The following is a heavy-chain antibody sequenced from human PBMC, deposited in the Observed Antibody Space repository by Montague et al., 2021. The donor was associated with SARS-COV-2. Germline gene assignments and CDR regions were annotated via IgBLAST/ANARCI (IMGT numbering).Heavy chain of an antibody. D-gene: IGHD3-3*01. CDR1: GGSISSTYW. V-gene: IGHV4-4*02. J-gene: IGHJ4*02. Sequence: SETLSLTCAVSGGSISSTYWWSWVRNPPEKRLEWIGDIYHSGSTNYNPSLKSRVTISVDKSKNQFSLNLRSVTAADTAVYYCARVYWSVPGPGTLGALDSWGQGTLITVSS. CDR3: ARVYWSVPGPGTLGALDS. CDR2: IYHSGST.